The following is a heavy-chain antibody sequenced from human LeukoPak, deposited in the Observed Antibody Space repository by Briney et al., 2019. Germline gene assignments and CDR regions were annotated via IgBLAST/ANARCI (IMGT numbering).Heavy chain of an antibody. CDR2: INWNGGST. CDR3: AKDDSRGSGSSGWFDP. D-gene: IGHD3-10*01. V-gene: IGHV3-20*04. J-gene: IGHJ5*02. CDR1: GFTFDDYG. Sequence: PGGSLRLSCAASGFTFDDYGMSWVRQAPGKGLEWVSGINWNGGSTGYADSVKGRFTISRDNSKNTLYLQMNSLRAGDTAVYYCAKDDSRGSGSSGWFDPWGQGTLVTVSS.